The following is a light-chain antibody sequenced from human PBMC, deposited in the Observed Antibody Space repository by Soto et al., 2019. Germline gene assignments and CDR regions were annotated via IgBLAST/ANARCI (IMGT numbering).Light chain of an antibody. CDR2: KVS. CDR1: QSLVYRDGIAY. V-gene: IGKV2-30*01. J-gene: IGKJ5*01. CDR3: MQATHWPIT. Sequence: VVVSQSPPSLPATRGQPASIPCRSSQSLVYRDGIAYFSWFQERPGRSPRRLIYKVSNRDSGVPARFSGSGSGTDFALKISRVEADDVGVYYCMQATHWPITFGQGTQLEIK.